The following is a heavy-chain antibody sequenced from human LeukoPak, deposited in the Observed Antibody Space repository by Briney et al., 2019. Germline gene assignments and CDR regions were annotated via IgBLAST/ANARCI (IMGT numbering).Heavy chain of an antibody. J-gene: IGHJ4*02. CDR2: FDPEDGKT. D-gene: IGHD5-24*01. V-gene: IGHV1-24*01. CDR1: GYTLTELS. CDR3: GRWYPVEGLDY. Sequence: ASVKVSCKVSGYTLTELSMHWVRQAPGKGLEWMGGFDPEDGKTTYAQKFQGRVAMTEDTSTDRAYRELTRLPSRAPAGNNFGRWYPVEGLDYWGQGTLVTVSS.